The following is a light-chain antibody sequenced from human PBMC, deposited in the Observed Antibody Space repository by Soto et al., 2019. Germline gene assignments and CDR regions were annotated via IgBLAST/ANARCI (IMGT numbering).Light chain of an antibody. J-gene: IGLJ3*02. V-gene: IGLV3-21*02. CDR2: DDS. Sequence: SYELTQPPSVSVAPGQTASITFVGTTIATKGVHWYQHKPGQAPVLVFFDDSDRPSGIPDRFSGSHSGNTATLTISRVEAGDEADYSCQVWDTSSAHPGVFGGGTKVTVL. CDR1: TIATKG. CDR3: QVWDTSSAHPGV.